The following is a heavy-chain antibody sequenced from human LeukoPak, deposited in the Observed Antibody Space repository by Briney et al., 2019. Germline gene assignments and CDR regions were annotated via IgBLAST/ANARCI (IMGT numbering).Heavy chain of an antibody. Sequence: GGSLRLSCAASGFTVSSNSMSWVRQAPGKGLEWVSVLYSGGSTYYADSVKGRSTISRDNSKNTLYLQVNSLRAEDTVVYYCARWASGHDYWGQGTLVTVSS. CDR1: GFTVSSNS. CDR3: ARWASGHDY. CDR2: LYSGGST. D-gene: IGHD3-10*01. J-gene: IGHJ4*02. V-gene: IGHV3-66*01.